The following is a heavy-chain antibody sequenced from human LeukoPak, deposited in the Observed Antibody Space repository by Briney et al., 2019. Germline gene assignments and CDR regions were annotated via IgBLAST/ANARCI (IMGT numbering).Heavy chain of an antibody. J-gene: IGHJ4*02. Sequence: GGSLRLSCAASGFTLSSYWMSWVRQAPGKGLEWVANIKEDGSEKYYVDSVKGRFTISRDNAKNSLYLQMNSLRAEDTAVYYCARFIAAAGKAYWGQGTLVTVSS. CDR2: IKEDGSEK. CDR3: ARFIAAAGKAY. D-gene: IGHD6-13*01. V-gene: IGHV3-7*01. CDR1: GFTLSSYW.